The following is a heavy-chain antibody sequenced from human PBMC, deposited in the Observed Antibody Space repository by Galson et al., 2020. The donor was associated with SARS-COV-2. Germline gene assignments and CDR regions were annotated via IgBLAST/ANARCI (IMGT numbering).Heavy chain of an antibody. CDR3: AKDTAELLLWFGELSPFDY. CDR1: GFTFSSYG. CDR2: ISYDGSNK. V-gene: IGHV3-30*18. Sequence: HLGESLKISCAASGFTFSSYGLHWVRQAPGKGLEWEAVISYDGSNKYYADSVKGRFTISRDNSKNTLYLQMNSLRAEDTAVYYCAKDTAELLLWFGELSPFDYWGQGTLVTVSS. D-gene: IGHD3-10*01. J-gene: IGHJ4*02.